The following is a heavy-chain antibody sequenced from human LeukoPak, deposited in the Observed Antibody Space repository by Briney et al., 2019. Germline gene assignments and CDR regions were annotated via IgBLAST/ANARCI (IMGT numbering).Heavy chain of an antibody. J-gene: IGHJ4*02. V-gene: IGHV3-9*01. CDR3: AKSEYYDSSGYSW. Sequence: SLRLSCAASGFTFDDYAMHWVRQAPGKGLEWVSGISWNSGSIGYADSVKGRFTISRDNAKNSLYLQMNSLGAEDTALYYCAKSEYYDSSGYSWWGQGTLVTVSS. CDR2: ISWNSGSI. CDR1: GFTFDDYA. D-gene: IGHD3-22*01.